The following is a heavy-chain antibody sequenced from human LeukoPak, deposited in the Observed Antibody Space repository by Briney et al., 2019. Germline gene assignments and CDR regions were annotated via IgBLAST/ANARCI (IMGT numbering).Heavy chain of an antibody. Sequence: SGGSLRLSCAASGFTFSSYSMNWVRQAPGKGLEWVSSISSSSSYIYYADSVKGRFTISRDNAKNSLYLQMNSLRAEDTAVYYCARSPQGTATTANWLDPWGQGTLVTVSS. V-gene: IGHV3-21*04. CDR2: ISSSSSYI. CDR1: GFTFSSYS. CDR3: ARSPQGTATTANWLDP. D-gene: IGHD4-17*01. J-gene: IGHJ5*02.